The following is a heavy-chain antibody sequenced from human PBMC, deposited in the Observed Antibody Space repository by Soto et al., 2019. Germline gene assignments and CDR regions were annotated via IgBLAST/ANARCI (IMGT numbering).Heavy chain of an antibody. D-gene: IGHD6-13*01. CDR2: IYWDDEK. Sequence: QITLKESGPTLVKPTQTLTLTCTFSGFSLSTSGVGLGWIRQPPGKALEWLALIYWDDEKRYRSSLKSRLTITKDTSKNRVVLTMTNMDPVDTATYYCAHRRSNSHLDFWGQGTLFTVSS. CDR1: GFSLSTSGVG. V-gene: IGHV2-5*02. J-gene: IGHJ4*02. CDR3: AHRRSNSHLDF.